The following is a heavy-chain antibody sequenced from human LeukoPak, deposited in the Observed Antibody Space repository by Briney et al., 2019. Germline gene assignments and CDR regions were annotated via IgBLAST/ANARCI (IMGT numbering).Heavy chain of an antibody. V-gene: IGHV1-69*13. J-gene: IGHJ6*03. D-gene: IGHD3-3*01. Sequence: SVKVSCKASGGTFSSYAISWVRQAPGHGLEWMGGIIPIFGTANYAQKFQGRVTITADESTSTAYMELSSLRSEDTAVYYCARDRAVLRFLEGYMDVWGKGTTVTVSS. CDR1: GGTFSSYA. CDR3: ARDRAVLRFLEGYMDV. CDR2: IIPIFGTA.